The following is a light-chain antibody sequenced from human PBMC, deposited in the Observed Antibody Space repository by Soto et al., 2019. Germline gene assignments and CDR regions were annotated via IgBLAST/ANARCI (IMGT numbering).Light chain of an antibody. CDR1: SSDVGAYNY. V-gene: IGLV2-8*01. CDR3: TTYAGTXSFFYD. J-gene: IGLJ1*01. Sequence: QSVLTQPPSASGSPGQSVTISCTGTSSDVGAYNYVSWCQQLPGKAPKLIIYEVSKRPSGVPDRFSGSKSGNTASLTVSGLQAEDEADSYCTTYAGTXSFFYDFLTGTKVPVL. CDR2: EVS.